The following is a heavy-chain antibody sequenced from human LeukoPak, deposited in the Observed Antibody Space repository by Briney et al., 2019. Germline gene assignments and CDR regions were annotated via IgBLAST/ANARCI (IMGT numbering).Heavy chain of an antibody. Sequence: GGSLSLSCAASGFTFSSYSMNWVRQAPGKGLEWVSSISSSSSYIYYADSVKGRFTISRDNAKNSLYLQMNSLRAEDTAVYYCARDDEYDFYGMDVWGQGTTVTVSS. J-gene: IGHJ6*02. CDR2: ISSSSSYI. CDR3: ARDDEYDFYGMDV. V-gene: IGHV3-21*01. CDR1: GFTFSSYS.